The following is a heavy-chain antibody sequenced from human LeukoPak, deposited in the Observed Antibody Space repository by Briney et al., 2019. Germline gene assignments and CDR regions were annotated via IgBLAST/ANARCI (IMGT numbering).Heavy chain of an antibody. Sequence: SETLSFTCTVSGGSISSSSYSWGWIRQPPGKGLEWIGSIYYSGSTYYNPSLKSRVTISVDTSKNQFSLKLSSVTAADTAVYYCARATSSGLTFDYWGRGTLVTVSS. CDR1: GGSISSSSYS. CDR3: ARATSSGLTFDY. D-gene: IGHD3-3*01. V-gene: IGHV4-39*01. CDR2: IYYSGST. J-gene: IGHJ4*02.